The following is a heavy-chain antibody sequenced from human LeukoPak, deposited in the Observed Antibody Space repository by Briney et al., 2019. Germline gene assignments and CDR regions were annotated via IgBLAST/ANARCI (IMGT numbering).Heavy chain of an antibody. Sequence: GGSLRLSCAASGFTFSSYWMSWVRQAPGKGLEWVANIKQDGSEKYYVDSVKGRFTISRDNAKNSLYLQMNSLRAEDTAVYYCASTQDTAMVPTYYFDYWGQGTLVTVSS. CDR2: IKQDGSEK. J-gene: IGHJ4*02. CDR1: GFTFSSYW. D-gene: IGHD5-18*01. CDR3: ASTQDTAMVPTYYFDY. V-gene: IGHV3-7*01.